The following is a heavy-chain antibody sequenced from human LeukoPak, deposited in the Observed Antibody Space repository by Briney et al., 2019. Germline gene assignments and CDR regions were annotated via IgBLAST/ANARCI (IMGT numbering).Heavy chain of an antibody. V-gene: IGHV3-30-3*01. J-gene: IGHJ3*02. CDR2: ISYDGSNK. D-gene: IGHD2-2*02. Sequence: GGPLRSSFEPPELTFVAIPRTGVAKAPAKGREGGPVISYDGSNKYYADSVKGRFTISRDNSKNTLCLQMNSLRAEDTAVYYCASLVGVPAAIGNAFDIWGQGTMVTVSS. CDR1: ELTFVAIP. CDR3: ASLVGVPAAIGNAFDI.